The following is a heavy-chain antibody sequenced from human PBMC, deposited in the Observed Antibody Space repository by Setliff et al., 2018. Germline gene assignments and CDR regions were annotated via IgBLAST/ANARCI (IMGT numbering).Heavy chain of an antibody. Sequence: ASETLSLTCTVSGVSISSHYWSWVRQPPGKGLECIGDIYYTGSTKYNPSLWSRLTMSIDMSKKQFSLRLTSVSAADTAVYYCARLRKSTPHWYFDLWGRGTLVTVSS. CDR1: GVSISSHY. J-gene: IGHJ2*01. CDR2: IYYTGST. CDR3: ARLRKSTPHWYFDL. V-gene: IGHV4-59*11.